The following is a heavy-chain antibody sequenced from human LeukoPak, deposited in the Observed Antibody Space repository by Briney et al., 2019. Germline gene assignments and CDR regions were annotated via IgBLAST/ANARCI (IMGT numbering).Heavy chain of an antibody. CDR2: IYYSGST. J-gene: IGHJ4*02. CDR3: ARQYCSGGSCYSEYDFDY. D-gene: IGHD2-15*01. V-gene: IGHV4-39*01. Sequence: SETLSLTGIFSGGSISSSSYYWGWIRQPPGKGLEWIGSIYYSGSTYYNPSLKSRVTISVDTSKNQFSLKLSSVTAADTAVYYCARQYCSGGSCYSEYDFDYWGQGTLVTVSS. CDR1: GGSISSSSYY.